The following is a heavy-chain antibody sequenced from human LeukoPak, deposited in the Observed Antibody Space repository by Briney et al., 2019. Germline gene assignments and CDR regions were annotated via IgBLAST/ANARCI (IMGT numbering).Heavy chain of an antibody. Sequence: SGGSLRLSCAASGFTFSSYAMSWVRQAPGKGLEWVSYIRPNNNDTHYGDSVKGRFTISRDNAKNSLSLQMDGLRVEDTAVYYCARESNDFLTGFYRGPKFWYFDIWGRGILVTVS. V-gene: IGHV3-48*01. CDR3: ARESNDFLTGFYRGPKFWYFDI. J-gene: IGHJ2*01. CDR1: GFTFSSYA. CDR2: IRPNNNDT. D-gene: IGHD3-9*01.